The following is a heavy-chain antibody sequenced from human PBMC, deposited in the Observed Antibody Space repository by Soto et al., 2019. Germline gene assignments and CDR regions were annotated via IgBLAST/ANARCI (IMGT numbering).Heavy chain of an antibody. CDR1: GFTFSSYG. Sequence: HPGGSLRLSCAASGFTFSSYGMHWVRQAPGKGLEWVAVIWYDGSNKYYADSVKGRFTISRDNSKNTLYLQMNSLRAEDTAVYYCARDVDNWNYFGSGGMDVWGQGTTVTVSS. CDR2: IWYDGSNK. J-gene: IGHJ6*02. V-gene: IGHV3-33*01. D-gene: IGHD1-7*01. CDR3: ARDVDNWNYFGSGGMDV.